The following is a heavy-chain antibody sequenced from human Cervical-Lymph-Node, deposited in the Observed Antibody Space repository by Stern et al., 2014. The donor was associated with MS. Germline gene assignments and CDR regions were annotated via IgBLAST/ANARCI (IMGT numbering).Heavy chain of an antibody. CDR3: ARTPRNYDFWSGRNHYYYYYYGMDV. CDR1: GFSLSNARMG. Sequence: QITLKESGPVLVKPTETLTLTCTVSGFSLSNARMGVSWIRQPPGKALEWLAHIFSNDEKSYSTSLKSRLTISKDTSKSQVVLTMTNMDPVDTATYYCARTPRNYDFWSGRNHYYYYYYGMDVWGQGTTVTVSS. CDR2: IFSNDEK. D-gene: IGHD3-3*01. V-gene: IGHV2-26*01. J-gene: IGHJ6*02.